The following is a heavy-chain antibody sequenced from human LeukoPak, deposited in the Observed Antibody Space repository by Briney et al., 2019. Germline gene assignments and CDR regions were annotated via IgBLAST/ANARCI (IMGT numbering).Heavy chain of an antibody. CDR2: ISGSGGNT. V-gene: IGHV3-23*01. Sequence: PGGSLRLSCAASGFTFSSYAMRWVRQAPGKGLEWVSAISGSGGNTYYADSVKGRFTTSRDNSKNTLYLQMNSLRAEDTAVYYCAKDYVELDYWGQGTLVTVSS. CDR1: GFTFSSYA. D-gene: IGHD1-1*01. J-gene: IGHJ4*02. CDR3: AKDYVELDY.